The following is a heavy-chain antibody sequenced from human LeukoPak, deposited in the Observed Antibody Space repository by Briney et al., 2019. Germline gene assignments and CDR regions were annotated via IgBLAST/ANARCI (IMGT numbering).Heavy chain of an antibody. J-gene: IGHJ4*02. Sequence: GGSLRLSCAASGFTFSSYSMNWVRHAPGKGLEWVSSISSSSSYIYYAGSVKGRFTISRDNAKNSLYLQMNSLRAEDTALYYCASVDYYGSGNYYNDVDYWGQGTLVTVSS. V-gene: IGHV3-21*01. D-gene: IGHD3-10*01. CDR2: ISSSSSYI. CDR3: ASVDYYGSGNYYNDVDY. CDR1: GFTFSSYS.